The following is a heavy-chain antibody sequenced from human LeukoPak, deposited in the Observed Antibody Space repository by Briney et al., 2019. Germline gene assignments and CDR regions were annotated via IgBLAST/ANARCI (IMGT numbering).Heavy chain of an antibody. CDR1: AFSLNAYS. CDR3: TRGTDHSDY. Sequence: GGSLRLSCAASAFSLNAYSMNWVRQAPGKGLEWVSSISYTGTYIYYADSVKGRFTISRDNAQNSLYLQMNSLRAEDTAVYYCTRGTDHSDYWGQGTLVTVSS. J-gene: IGHJ4*02. V-gene: IGHV3-21*01. D-gene: IGHD1-14*01. CDR2: ISYTGTYI.